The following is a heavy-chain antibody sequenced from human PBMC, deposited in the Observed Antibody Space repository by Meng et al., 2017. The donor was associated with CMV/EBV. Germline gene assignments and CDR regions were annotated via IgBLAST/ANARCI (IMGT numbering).Heavy chain of an antibody. CDR1: GFTFSSYS. CDR3: ARDPRFPGV. J-gene: IGHJ6*02. CDR2: ISSSSSYI. D-gene: IGHD3-3*01. Sequence: GESLKISCAASGFTFSSYSMNWVRQAPGKGLEWVPSISSSSSYIYYADSVKGRFTISRDNAKNSLYLQMNSLRAEDTAVYYCARDPRFPGVWGQGTTVTVSS. V-gene: IGHV3-21*01.